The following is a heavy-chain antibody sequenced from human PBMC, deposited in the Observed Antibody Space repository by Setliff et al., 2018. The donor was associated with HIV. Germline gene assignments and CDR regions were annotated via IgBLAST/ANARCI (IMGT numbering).Heavy chain of an antibody. J-gene: IGHJ6*03. D-gene: IGHD6-6*01. CDR2: VHYSGNT. V-gene: IGHV4-39*02. Sequence: LSLTCTLFGGSISTVTYYWAWIRQPPGKGLEWIGNVHYSGNTYYTSSLQSRVIISADTSTSQFYLRLSSVTAADTGVYYCARVRGYSSASRDFYYHNMEVWGKGTTVTVSS. CDR3: ARVRGYSSASRDFYYHNMEV. CDR1: GGSISTVTYY.